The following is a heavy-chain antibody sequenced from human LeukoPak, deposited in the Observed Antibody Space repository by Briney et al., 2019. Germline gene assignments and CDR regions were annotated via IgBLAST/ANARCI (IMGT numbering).Heavy chain of an antibody. J-gene: IGHJ4*02. D-gene: IGHD6-13*01. Sequence: PGGSLRLSCAASGFTFSSYGMHWVRQAPGKGLEWVAVIWYDGSNKYYADSVKGRFTISRDNSKNTLYLQMNSLRAEDTAVYYCAKSPLTGYSSSWLDYWGQGTLVTVSS. CDR3: AKSPLTGYSSSWLDY. CDR1: GFTFSSYG. V-gene: IGHV3-30*02. CDR2: IWYDGSNK.